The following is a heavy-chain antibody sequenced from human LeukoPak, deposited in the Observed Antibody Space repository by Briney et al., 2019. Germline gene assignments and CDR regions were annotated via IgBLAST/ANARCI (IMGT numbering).Heavy chain of an antibody. Sequence: SETLSLTCTVSGGSISSYYWSWIRQPAGKGLEWIGRIYISGSGSTNYNPSLKSRVTMSVDTSKNQFSLKLRSVTAAGTAVYYCASLRERSYYARGFDYWGQGTLVTVSS. CDR2: IYISGSGST. CDR1: GGSISSYY. CDR3: ASLRERSYYARGFDY. D-gene: IGHD1-26*01. J-gene: IGHJ4*02. V-gene: IGHV4-4*07.